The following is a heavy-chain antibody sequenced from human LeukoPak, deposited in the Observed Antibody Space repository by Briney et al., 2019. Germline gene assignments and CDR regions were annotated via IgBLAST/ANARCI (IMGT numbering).Heavy chain of an antibody. CDR1: GGSFSGYY. CDR3: ARDWREVPAAL. D-gene: IGHD2-2*01. Sequence: TSSETLSLTCAVYGGSFSGYYWSWIRQPPGKGLEWIGEINHSGSTNYNPSLKSRVTISVDTSKNQFSLKLSSVTAADTAVYYCARDWREVPAALWGQGTLVTVSS. CDR2: INHSGST. V-gene: IGHV4-34*01. J-gene: IGHJ4*02.